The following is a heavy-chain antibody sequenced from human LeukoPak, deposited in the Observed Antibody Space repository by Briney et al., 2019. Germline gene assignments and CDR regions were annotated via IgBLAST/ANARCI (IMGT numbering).Heavy chain of an antibody. Sequence: GASVTVSCKASGGTFSSYAISWVRQAPGQGLEWMGRIIPILGIANYAQKFQGRVTITADKSTSTAYMELSSLRSEDTAVYYCARDWRAHTTAYDYWGQGTLVTVSS. CDR1: GGTFSSYA. J-gene: IGHJ4*02. D-gene: IGHD4-17*01. V-gene: IGHV1-69*04. CDR3: ARDWRAHTTAYDY. CDR2: IIPILGIA.